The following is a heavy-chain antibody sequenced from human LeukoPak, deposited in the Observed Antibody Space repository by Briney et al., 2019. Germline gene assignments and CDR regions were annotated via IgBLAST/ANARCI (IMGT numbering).Heavy chain of an antibody. CDR3: ARGGKTAAGIYYYYYYMDV. CDR2: IIPIFGTA. CDR1: GGTFSSYA. Sequence: GASVKVSCKASGGTFSSYAISWVRQAPGQGLEWMGGIIPIFGTANYAQKFQGRVTITADESTSTAYMELSSLRSEDTAVYYCARGGKTAAGIYYYYYYMDVWGKGTTVTISS. D-gene: IGHD6-13*01. J-gene: IGHJ6*03. V-gene: IGHV1-69*13.